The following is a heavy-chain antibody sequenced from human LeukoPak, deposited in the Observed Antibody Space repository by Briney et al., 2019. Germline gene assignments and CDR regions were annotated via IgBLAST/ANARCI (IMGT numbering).Heavy chain of an antibody. Sequence: GGSLTLSCAASGFTFSSFGMHWVRQTPGKGLEWVTFIHNYETTEYYADSVRGRFTISRDTSKNILYLQMNGLRVDDTAVYYCAKPPGFNTKWFSGRFFDLWGPGTLVAVSS. J-gene: IGHJ4*02. CDR2: IHNYETTE. CDR1: GFTFSSFG. D-gene: IGHD3-22*01. V-gene: IGHV3-30*02. CDR3: AKPPGFNTKWFSGRFFDL.